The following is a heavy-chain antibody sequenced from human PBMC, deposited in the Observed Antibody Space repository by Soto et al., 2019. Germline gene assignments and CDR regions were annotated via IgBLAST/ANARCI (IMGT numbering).Heavy chain of an antibody. CDR1: GFTFSNAW. CDR2: ITSKSAGATT. J-gene: IGHJ4*02. CDR3: YTEHTLFMAH. V-gene: IGHV3-15*01. Sequence: EAPLVESGGGLVTPGESLRLSCVASGFTFSNAWMSWVRQVPGKGLEWIGRITSKSAGATTAYAAPVTGRLTVSRDDLKNTLYLQVNSLKTEDTGIYYCYTEHTLFMAHWGQGTLVTVSS.